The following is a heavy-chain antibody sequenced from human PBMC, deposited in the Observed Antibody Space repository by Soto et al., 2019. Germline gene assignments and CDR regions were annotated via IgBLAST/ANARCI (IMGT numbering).Heavy chain of an antibody. Sequence: ESGGGVDQPGRSLRLSCAASGFTFSSYGMHWVRQAPGKGLEWVAVIWYDGSNKYYADSVKGRFTISRDNSKNTLYLQMNSLRAEDTAVYYCARDLKSIAAAGEIDYWGQGTLVTVSS. D-gene: IGHD6-13*01. V-gene: IGHV3-33*01. CDR1: GFTFSSYG. J-gene: IGHJ4*02. CDR3: ARDLKSIAAAGEIDY. CDR2: IWYDGSNK.